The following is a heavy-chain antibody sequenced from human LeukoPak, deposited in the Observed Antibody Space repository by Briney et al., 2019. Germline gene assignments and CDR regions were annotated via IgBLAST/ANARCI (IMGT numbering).Heavy chain of an antibody. J-gene: IGHJ4*02. CDR3: AKDAALHIAAAGTHY. CDR1: GFTFSSYG. V-gene: IGHV3-33*06. CDR2: IWYDGSNK. Sequence: GGSLRLSCAASGFTFSSYGMHWVRQAPGKGLEWVAVIWYDGSNKYYADSVKGRFTISRDNSKNTLYLQMNSLRAEDTAVYYCAKDAALHIAAAGTHYWGQGTLVTVSS. D-gene: IGHD6-13*01.